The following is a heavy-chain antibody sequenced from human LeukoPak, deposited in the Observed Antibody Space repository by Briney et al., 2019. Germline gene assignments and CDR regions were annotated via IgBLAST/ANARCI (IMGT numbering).Heavy chain of an antibody. CDR3: ARGLRYFDWSEGV. Sequence: GGSLRLSCAASGITVSSNYMSWVRQAPGKGLEWVSVIYSGGSTYYADSVKGRFTISRHNSKNALYLQMNSLRAEDTAVYYCARGLRYFDWSEGVWGQGTTVTVSS. V-gene: IGHV3-53*04. CDR1: GITVSSNY. CDR2: IYSGGST. J-gene: IGHJ6*02. D-gene: IGHD3-9*01.